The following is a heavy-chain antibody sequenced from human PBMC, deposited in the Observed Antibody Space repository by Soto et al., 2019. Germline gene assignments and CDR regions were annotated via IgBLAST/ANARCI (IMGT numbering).Heavy chain of an antibody. CDR2: ISAYNGNT. D-gene: IGHD6-13*01. CDR3: ARESSSSCHDH. J-gene: IGHJ4*02. Sequence: QVQLVQSGAEVKKPGASVKVSCKASGYTFTSYGMSWVRQAPGQGLGWMGWISAYNGNTNYAQKLQGRVTMTTDTSTSTANRERRSMRADDTAVYYCARESSSSCHDHWGRGTLVTVSS. V-gene: IGHV1-18*01. CDR1: GYTFTSYG.